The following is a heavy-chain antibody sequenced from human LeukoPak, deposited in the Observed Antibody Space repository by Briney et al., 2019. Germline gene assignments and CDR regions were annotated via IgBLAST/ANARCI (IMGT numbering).Heavy chain of an antibody. J-gene: IGHJ5*02. CDR1: GGSISSGGYY. CDR2: IYHSGST. D-gene: IGHD2-2*01. Sequence: PSQTLSLTCTVSGGSISSGGYYWSWIRQPPGKGLESIGYIYHSGSTYYNPSLKSRVTISVDRSKNQFSLKLSSVTAADTAVYYCARQYCSSTSCYWTGWFDPWGQGTLVTVSS. CDR3: ARQYCSSTSCYWTGWFDP. V-gene: IGHV4-30-2*01.